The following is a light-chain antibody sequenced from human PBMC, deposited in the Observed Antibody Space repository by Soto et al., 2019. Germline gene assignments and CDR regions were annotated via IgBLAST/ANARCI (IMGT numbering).Light chain of an antibody. CDR1: QSVSNNY. V-gene: IGKV3-20*01. CDR3: QQYGSSGT. J-gene: IGKJ1*01. Sequence: ETVLTQSPGTLSLPPEERATLTCRASQSVSNNYLAWYQQKPGQAPRLLIYGASNRATGIPDRFSGSGSGTDFTLTISRLEPEDFAVYYCQQYGSSGTFGQGTKVDIK. CDR2: GAS.